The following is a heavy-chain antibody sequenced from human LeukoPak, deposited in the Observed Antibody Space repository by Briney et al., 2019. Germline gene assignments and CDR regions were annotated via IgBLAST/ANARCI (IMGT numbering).Heavy chain of an antibody. CDR1: GFTFDDYA. CDR2: ISWNSGYT. Sequence: PGRSLRLSCAASGFTFDDYAMHWVRQAPGKGLEWVSGISWNSGYTGYADSLKGRFTISRDNARNSPYLQMNSLRAEDTALYYCAKDIRSSWYVAGMDVWGQGTTVTVSS. J-gene: IGHJ6*02. D-gene: IGHD6-13*01. V-gene: IGHV3-9*01. CDR3: AKDIRSSWYVAGMDV.